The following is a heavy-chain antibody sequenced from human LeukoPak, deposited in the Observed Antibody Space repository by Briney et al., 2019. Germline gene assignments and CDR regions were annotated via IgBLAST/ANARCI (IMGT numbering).Heavy chain of an antibody. CDR3: ARSKEVLRYFDWLSTYYFDY. D-gene: IGHD3-9*01. V-gene: IGHV4-34*01. J-gene: IGHJ4*02. CDR2: INHSGST. CDR1: GGSISSYY. Sequence: SETLSLTCTVSGGSISSYYWSWIRQPPGKGLEWIGEINHSGSTNYNPSLKSRVTISVDTSKNQFSLKLSSVTAADTAVYYCARSKEVLRYFDWLSTYYFDYWGQGTLVTVSS.